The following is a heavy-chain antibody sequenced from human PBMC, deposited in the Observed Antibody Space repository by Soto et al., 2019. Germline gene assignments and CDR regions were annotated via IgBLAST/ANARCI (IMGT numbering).Heavy chain of an antibody. CDR3: ARDRAVSARGSFDY. Sequence: QVQLQESGPGLVEPSGTLSLTCAVSGGSVSSTNWWSWVRQPPGKGLEWIGEIYHSGSTYYNPSLKSRVTISVDKSKNQFSLRLSSVTAADTAVYFCARDRAVSARGSFDYWGQGNLVTVSS. D-gene: IGHD6-19*01. CDR2: IYHSGST. J-gene: IGHJ4*02. CDR1: GGSVSSTNW. V-gene: IGHV4-4*02.